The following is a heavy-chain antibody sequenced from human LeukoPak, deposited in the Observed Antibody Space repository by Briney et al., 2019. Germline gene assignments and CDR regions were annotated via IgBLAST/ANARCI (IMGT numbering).Heavy chain of an antibody. CDR3: ESSGNYYYYYMDV. V-gene: IGHV4-39*07. CDR2: IYYSGST. D-gene: IGHD6-19*01. CDR1: GGSISSSSYY. Sequence: SETLSLTCTVSGGSISSSSYYWGWIRQPPGKGLEWIGSIYYSGSTYYNPSLKSRVTISVDTSKNQFSLKLSSVTAADTAVYYCESSGNYYYYYMDVWGKGTTVNVSS. J-gene: IGHJ6*03.